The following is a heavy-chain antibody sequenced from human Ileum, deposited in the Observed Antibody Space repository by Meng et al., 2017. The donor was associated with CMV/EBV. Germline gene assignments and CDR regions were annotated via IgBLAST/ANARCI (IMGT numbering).Heavy chain of an antibody. J-gene: IGHJ6*02. D-gene: IGHD6-6*01. CDR3: ARDRIAARPMRYYYYGMDV. CDR2: ISYDGSNK. Sequence: GGSLRLSCAASGFTFSSYAMHWVRQAPGKGLEWVAVISYDGSNKYYADSVKGRFTISRDNSKNTLYLQMNSLRAEDTAVYYCARDRIAARPMRYYYYGMDVWGQGTTVTVSS. CDR1: GFTFSSYA. V-gene: IGHV3-30*04.